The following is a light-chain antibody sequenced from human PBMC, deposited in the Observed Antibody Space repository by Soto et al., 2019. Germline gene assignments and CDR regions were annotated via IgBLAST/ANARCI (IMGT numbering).Light chain of an antibody. CDR2: DAS. J-gene: IGKJ5*01. Sequence: EIVLTQSPATLSLSPGERATLSCRASQSVSSYLAWYQQKPGQAPRLLIYDASNRATGIPARFSGSGSGTDFTLTISSLEPEDFAVYYCQQRSNWHQDTFGKGTRLEI. CDR3: QQRSNWHQDT. V-gene: IGKV3-11*01. CDR1: QSVSSY.